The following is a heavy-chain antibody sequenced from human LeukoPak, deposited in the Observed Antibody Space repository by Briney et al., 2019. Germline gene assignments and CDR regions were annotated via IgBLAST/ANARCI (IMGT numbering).Heavy chain of an antibody. CDR1: GYTFTGYY. CDR2: IIPIFGTA. V-gene: IGHV1-69*05. Sequence: ASVKVSCKASGYTFTGYYMHWVRQAPGQGLEWMGGIIPIFGTANYAQKFQGRVTITTDESTSTAYMELSSLRSEDTAVYYCARGVVTSSYYFDYWGQGTLVTVSS. CDR3: ARGVVTSSYYFDY. J-gene: IGHJ4*02. D-gene: IGHD3-22*01.